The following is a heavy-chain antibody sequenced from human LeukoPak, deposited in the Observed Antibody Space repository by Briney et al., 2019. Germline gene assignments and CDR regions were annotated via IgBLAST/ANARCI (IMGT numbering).Heavy chain of an antibody. V-gene: IGHV4-39*01. D-gene: IGHD3-16*01. CDR1: GGSISSSTYY. CDR2: IYYSGST. J-gene: IGHJ4*02. CDR3: ARSQALAAGGNLDY. Sequence: SETLSLTCSVSGGSISSSTYYWGWIRPPPGKGLEWIGTIYYSGSTYYSPSLNSRVTISIDTSKNQFSLKLHSVTAADTAVYYCARSQALAAGGNLDYWGQGTLVAVSS.